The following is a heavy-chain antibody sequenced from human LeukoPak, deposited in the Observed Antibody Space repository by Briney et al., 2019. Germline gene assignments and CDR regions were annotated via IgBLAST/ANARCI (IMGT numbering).Heavy chain of an antibody. J-gene: IGHJ3*02. V-gene: IGHV1-18*01. CDR1: GYPFSSGA. CDR2: ISAYNGNT. CDR3: AREAGDDAFDI. D-gene: IGHD3-16*01. Sequence: ASVKVSCKASGYPFSSGAFSWVRQAPGQGLEWMGWISAYNGNTNYAQKLQGRVTMTTDTSTSTAYMELRSLRSDDTAVYYCAREAGDDAFDIWGQGTMVTVSS.